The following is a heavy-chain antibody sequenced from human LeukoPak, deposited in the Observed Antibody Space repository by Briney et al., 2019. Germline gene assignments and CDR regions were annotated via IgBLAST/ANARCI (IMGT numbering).Heavy chain of an antibody. Sequence: SETLSLTCTVSGGSISSYYWSWIRQPPGKGLEWIGYIYYRGSTNYNPSLKSRVTISVDTSKNQFSLKLNSVTAADTAVYYWAKKVSDTFDFWGQGTMVTVSS. J-gene: IGHJ3*01. V-gene: IGHV4-59*08. CDR1: GGSISSYY. CDR2: IYYRGST. CDR3: AKKVSDTFDF.